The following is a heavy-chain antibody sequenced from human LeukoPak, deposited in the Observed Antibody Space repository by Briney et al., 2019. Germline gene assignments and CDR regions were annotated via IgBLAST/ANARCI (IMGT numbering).Heavy chain of an antibody. CDR3: ARTSTVVTPGY. D-gene: IGHD4-23*01. J-gene: IGHJ4*02. CDR2: IGSSSSTI. CDR1: GFTFSSYS. Sequence: GGSLRLSCAASGFTFSSYSMNWVRQAPGKGLEWVSYIGSSSSTIYYADSVKGRFTISRDNAKNSLYLQMSSLRDEDTAVYYCARTSTVVTPGYWGQGTLVTVSS. V-gene: IGHV3-48*02.